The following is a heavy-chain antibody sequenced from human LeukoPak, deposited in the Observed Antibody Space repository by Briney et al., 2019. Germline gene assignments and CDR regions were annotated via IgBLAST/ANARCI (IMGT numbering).Heavy chain of an antibody. CDR2: INPSGGST. V-gene: IGHV1-46*01. CDR3: ARDQDYYDSSGYYSDAFDI. J-gene: IGHJ3*02. CDR1: GYTFTSYY. Sequence: GASVKVSCKASGYTFTSYYMHWVRQAPGQGLEWMGIINPSGGSTSYAQKFQGRVTMTRDTSTSTVYMELSSLRSEDTAVYYCARDQDYYDSSGYYSDAFDIWGQRTMVTVSS. D-gene: IGHD3-22*01.